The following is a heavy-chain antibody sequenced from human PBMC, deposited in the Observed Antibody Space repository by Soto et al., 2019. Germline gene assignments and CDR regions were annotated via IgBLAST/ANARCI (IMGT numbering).Heavy chain of an antibody. CDR2: ISAYNGNT. D-gene: IGHD2-15*01. CDR1: GYTFTSYG. CDR3: ASFGYCSGGSCYEGPNAFDI. V-gene: IGHV1-18*01. Sequence: QVQLVQSGAEVKKPGASVKVSCKASGYTFTSYGISWVRQAPGQGLEWMGWISAYNGNTNYAQKLQGRVTRTTDTSTSTAYMELRSLRSDDTAVYYCASFGYCSGGSCYEGPNAFDIWGQGTMVTVSS. J-gene: IGHJ3*02.